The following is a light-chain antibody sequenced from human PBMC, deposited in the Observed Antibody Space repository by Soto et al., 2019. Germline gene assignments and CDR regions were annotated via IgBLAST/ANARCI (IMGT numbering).Light chain of an antibody. CDR3: SSYTRTGTLI. Sequence: QSALAQPASVSGSPGQSITIPCTGTTSDIGAYNYVSWYQQHPNKVPKLIIYEVTKRPSGFSSRFSGSKSGNTASLTISGHQAEDEADYYCSSYTRTGTLIFGGGTQLTVL. CDR2: EVT. J-gene: IGLJ2*01. CDR1: TSDIGAYNY. V-gene: IGLV2-14*01.